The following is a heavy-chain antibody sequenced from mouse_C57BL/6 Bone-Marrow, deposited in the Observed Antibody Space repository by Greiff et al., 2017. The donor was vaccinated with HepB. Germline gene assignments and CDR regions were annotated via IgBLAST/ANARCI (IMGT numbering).Heavy chain of an antibody. V-gene: IGHV5-12*01. J-gene: IGHJ2*01. Sequence: EVKVEESGGGLVQPGGSLKLSCAASGFTFRDYYMYWVRQTTEKRLVWVAYISNGGGSTYFPDTVKGRFTISRDNAKNTLYLQMSRLKSEVTTMYYCARHKLGRGGYFDYWGQGTTLTVSS. D-gene: IGHD4-1*01. CDR2: ISNGGGST. CDR3: ARHKLGRGGYFDY. CDR1: GFTFRDYY.